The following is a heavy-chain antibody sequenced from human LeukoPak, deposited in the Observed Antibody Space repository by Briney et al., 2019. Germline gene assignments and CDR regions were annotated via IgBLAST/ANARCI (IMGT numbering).Heavy chain of an antibody. V-gene: IGHV1-69*04. CDR2: IIPIFGIA. Sequence: GASVKVSCKASGGTFSSYAISWVRQAPGQGLEWMGRIIPIFGIANYAQKFQGRVTITADKSTSTAYMELSSLRSEDTAVHYCASSTIPLSQRIYYYGMDVWGQGTTVTVSS. J-gene: IGHJ6*02. CDR1: GGTFSSYA. D-gene: IGHD3-3*01. CDR3: ASSTIPLSQRIYYYGMDV.